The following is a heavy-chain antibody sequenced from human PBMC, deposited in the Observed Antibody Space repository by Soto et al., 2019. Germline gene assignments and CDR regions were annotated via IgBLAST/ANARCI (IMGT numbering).Heavy chain of an antibody. CDR3: TSHSPEDMIRK. CDR2: IRNKANSYAT. Sequence: EVQLLESGGGFAQPGGSLRLSCAASGFTFSSYAMHWVRQASGKGLEWVGRIRNKANSYATAYAASVKGRFTISRDDSKNTAYLQMNSLKTEDTAVYYCTSHSPEDMIRKWGQGTLVTVSS. J-gene: IGHJ4*02. CDR1: GFTFSSYA. D-gene: IGHD2-15*01. V-gene: IGHV3-73*01.